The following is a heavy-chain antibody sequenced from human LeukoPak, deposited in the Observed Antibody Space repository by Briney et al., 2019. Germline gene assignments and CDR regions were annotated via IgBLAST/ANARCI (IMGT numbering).Heavy chain of an antibody. CDR2: IIPIFGTA. CDR3: ARDRYDFWSGYYTGYFDY. J-gene: IGHJ4*02. D-gene: IGHD3-3*01. CDR1: GGTFSSYA. Sequence: GASVKVSCKASGGTFSSYAISWVRQAPGQGLEWMGGIIPIFGTANYAQKFQGRVTITTDESTGTAYMELSSLRSEDTAVYYCARDRYDFWSGYYTGYFDYWGQGTLVTVSS. V-gene: IGHV1-69*05.